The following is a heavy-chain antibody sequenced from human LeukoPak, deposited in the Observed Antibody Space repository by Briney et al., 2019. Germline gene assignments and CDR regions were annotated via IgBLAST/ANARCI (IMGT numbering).Heavy chain of an antibody. CDR1: GFTFSSYA. Sequence: GRSLRLSCAASGFTFSSYAMHWVRQAPGKGLEWVAVISYVGSNKYYADSVKGRFTISRDNAKNSLYLQMNSLRAEDTAVYYCARVELYSSSWYGDFQHWGQGTLVTVSS. D-gene: IGHD6-13*01. CDR2: ISYVGSNK. V-gene: IGHV3-30-3*01. CDR3: ARVELYSSSWYGDFQH. J-gene: IGHJ1*01.